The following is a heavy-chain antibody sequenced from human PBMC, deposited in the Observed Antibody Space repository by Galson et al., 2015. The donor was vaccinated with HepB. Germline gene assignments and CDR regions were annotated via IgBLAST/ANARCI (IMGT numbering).Heavy chain of an antibody. V-gene: IGHV1-46*01. Sequence: SVKVSCKASGYTFTSYYMHWVRQAPGQGLEWMGIINPSGGSTSYAQKFQGRVTMTRDTSTSTVYMELSSLRSEDTAVYYCARDASPPCGGDCGPYWYFDLWGRGTLVTVSS. J-gene: IGHJ2*01. CDR3: ARDASPPCGGDCGPYWYFDL. CDR1: GYTFTSYY. CDR2: INPSGGST. D-gene: IGHD2-21*02.